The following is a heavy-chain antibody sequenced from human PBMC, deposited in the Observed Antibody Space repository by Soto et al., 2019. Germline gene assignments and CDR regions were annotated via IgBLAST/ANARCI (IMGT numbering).Heavy chain of an antibody. D-gene: IGHD4-17*01. Sequence: SETLSLTCTVSGGSISSYYWSWIRQPPGKGLEWIGYIYYSGSTNYNPSLKSRVTISVDTSKNQYSLKLSSVTAADTAVYYCARRADYGDDGYYYYMDVWGKGTTVTVSS. J-gene: IGHJ6*03. V-gene: IGHV4-59*08. CDR1: GGSISSYY. CDR2: IYYSGST. CDR3: ARRADYGDDGYYYYMDV.